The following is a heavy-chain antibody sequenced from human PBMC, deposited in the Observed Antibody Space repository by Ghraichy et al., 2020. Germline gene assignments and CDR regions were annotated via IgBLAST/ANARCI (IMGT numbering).Heavy chain of an antibody. CDR1: GGSFSGYY. CDR3: ARGPDHNVFWSGYSSWFDP. V-gene: IGHV4-34*01. CDR2: INHSGST. J-gene: IGHJ5*02. D-gene: IGHD3-3*01. Sequence: SETRSLTCAVYGGSFSGYYWSWIRQPPGKGLEWIGEINHSGSTNYNPSLKSRVTISVDTSKNQFSLKLSSVTAADTAVYYCARGPDHNVFWSGYSSWFDPWGQGTLVTVSS.